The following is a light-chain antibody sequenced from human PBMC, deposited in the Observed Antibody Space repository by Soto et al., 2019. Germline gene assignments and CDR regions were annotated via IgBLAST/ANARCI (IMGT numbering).Light chain of an antibody. Sequence: DIQMTQSPSSVSGSVGDRVTITCRASQSISNFLHWYQQKPGKAPKLLIYAASNSESGVPSRFGGSGSGTDFTLTISSLQPEDFATYYCQQSYRNPRTFGLGTKVDIK. J-gene: IGKJ1*01. CDR3: QQSYRNPRT. CDR1: QSISNF. V-gene: IGKV1-39*01. CDR2: AAS.